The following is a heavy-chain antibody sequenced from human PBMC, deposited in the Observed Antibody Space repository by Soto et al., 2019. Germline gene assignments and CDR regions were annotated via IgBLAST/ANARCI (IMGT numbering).Heavy chain of an antibody. CDR2: ITRSGGST. V-gene: IGHV3-23*01. J-gene: IGHJ4*02. CDR3: ACWAGSSRPTYWGSIDY. CDR1: GFTFSSQE. D-gene: IGHD7-27*01. Sequence: EVQLLGSGGGSVQPGGSLRLSCAASGFTFSSQEMTWVRQAPGKGLEWVAGITRSGGSTYYADSVKGRFTISRDNSQNRVYLQMNSLRAEDTAKYFCACWAGSSRPTYWGSIDYWGQGSLVTVSS.